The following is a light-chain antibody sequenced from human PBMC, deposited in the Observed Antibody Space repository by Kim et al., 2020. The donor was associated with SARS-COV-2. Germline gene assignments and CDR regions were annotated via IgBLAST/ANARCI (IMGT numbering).Light chain of an antibody. Sequence: ATLSLSPGERAPLSCRASQSVSSYLAWYQQKPGQAPRLLIYDASNRATGIPARFSGSGSGTDFTLTISSLEPEDFAVYYCQQRSMFGPGTKVDIK. V-gene: IGKV3-11*01. J-gene: IGKJ3*01. CDR3: QQRSM. CDR1: QSVSSY. CDR2: DAS.